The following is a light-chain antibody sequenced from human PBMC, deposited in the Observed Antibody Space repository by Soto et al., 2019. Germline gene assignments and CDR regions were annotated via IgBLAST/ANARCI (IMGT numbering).Light chain of an antibody. Sequence: EIVMTQSPATLSVSPGERVTISCRASQSVRSNIAWYQQKPGQVPRVLIYGASTRAIGIPDRFSGSGSGTEFALTISILQSEDFAGCYCQHYTILWGFGGGTKVEIK. CDR1: QSVRSN. J-gene: IGKJ4*01. CDR2: GAS. V-gene: IGKV3-15*01. CDR3: QHYTILWG.